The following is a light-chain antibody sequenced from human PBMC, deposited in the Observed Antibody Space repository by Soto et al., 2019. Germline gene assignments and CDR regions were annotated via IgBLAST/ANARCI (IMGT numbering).Light chain of an antibody. CDR2: GAS. V-gene: IGKV3-20*01. CDR3: QQYSDLPMT. Sequence: VLTKPPGTLSLAQVPRARLSRRASQTVNNNYLAWCQQKPGQAPRLLIYGASRRATGIPDRFSGSASGTDFTLTISRLEPEDFAVYFCQQYSDLPMTFGQGTRLEIK. CDR1: QTVNNNY. J-gene: IGKJ5*01.